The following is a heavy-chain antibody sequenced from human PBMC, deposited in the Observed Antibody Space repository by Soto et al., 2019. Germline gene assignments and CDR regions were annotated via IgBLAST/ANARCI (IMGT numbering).Heavy chain of an antibody. CDR2: ISAYNGNT. CDR3: ARAVIVGATGDDEYFQH. V-gene: IGHV1-18*04. CDR1: GYTFTSYG. Sequence: QVQLVQSGAEVKKPGASVKVSCKASGYTFTSYGISWVRQAPGQGLEWMGWISAYNGNTNYAQKLQGRVTMTTDTSTSTAYMELRSPRSDDTAVYYCARAVIVGATGDDEYFQHWGQGTLVTVSS. D-gene: IGHD1-26*01. J-gene: IGHJ1*01.